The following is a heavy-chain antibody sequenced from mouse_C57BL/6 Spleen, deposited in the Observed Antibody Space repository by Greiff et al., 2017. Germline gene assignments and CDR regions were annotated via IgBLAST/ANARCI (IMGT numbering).Heavy chain of an antibody. D-gene: IGHD2-10*01. J-gene: IGHJ3*01. V-gene: IGHV1-15*01. CDR2: IDPETGGT. CDR3: TRAYYYIRRMFAY. Sequence: VQLQQSGAELVRPGASVTLSCKASGYTFTDYEMHWVKQTPVHGLEWIGAIDPETGGTAYNQKFKGKAILTADKSSSTAYMELRSLTSEDSAVYYCTRAYYYIRRMFAYWGQGTLVTVSA. CDR1: GYTFTDYE.